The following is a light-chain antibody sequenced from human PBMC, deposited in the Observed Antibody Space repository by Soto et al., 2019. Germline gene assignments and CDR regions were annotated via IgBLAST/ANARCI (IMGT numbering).Light chain of an antibody. V-gene: IGLV4-69*01. CDR1: SGHSSYA. J-gene: IGLJ2*01. Sequence: QSVLTQSPSASASLGASVKLTCTLSSGHSSYAIAWHQQQPEKGPRYLMKLNSDGSHSKGDGIPDRFSGSSSGAERYLTNSSLQSEDEADYYCQTWGTGIQVFGGGTQLPVL. CDR3: QTWGTGIQV. CDR2: LNSDGSH.